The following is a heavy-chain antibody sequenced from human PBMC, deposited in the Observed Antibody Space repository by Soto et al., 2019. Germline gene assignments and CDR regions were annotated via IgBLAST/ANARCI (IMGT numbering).Heavy chain of an antibody. D-gene: IGHD3-16*01. J-gene: IGHJ1*01. CDR3: ARWGTTGGLDV. Sequence: QVQLVESGGGVVQPGTSRRLSCVGSGFTFRSYVIHWVRQAPGKGLEWVALASYDGSNKDYGDSVKGRFTISRDNSRNTVDLQMDSLRRGDTALYYFARWGTTGGLDVWGQGLLVSVSS. V-gene: IGHV3-30*03. CDR1: GFTFRSYV. CDR2: ASYDGSNK.